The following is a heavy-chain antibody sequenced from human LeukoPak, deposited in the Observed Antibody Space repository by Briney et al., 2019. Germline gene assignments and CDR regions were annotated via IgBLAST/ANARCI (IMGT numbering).Heavy chain of an antibody. V-gene: IGHV4-59*01. J-gene: IGHJ4*02. Sequence: PSETLSLTCTVSGGSISSYYSSWIRQPPGKGLKWIGYIYYSGSTNYNPSLKSRVTISVDTSKNQFSLKLSSVTAADTAVYYCAMGSGWYYFDYWGQGTLVTVSS. CDR2: IYYSGST. D-gene: IGHD6-19*01. CDR3: AMGSGWYYFDY. CDR1: GGSISSYY.